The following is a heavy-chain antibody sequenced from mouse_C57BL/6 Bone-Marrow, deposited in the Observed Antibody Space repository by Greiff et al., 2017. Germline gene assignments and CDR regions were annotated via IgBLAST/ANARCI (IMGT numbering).Heavy chain of an antibody. CDR1: GYTFTSYW. D-gene: IGHD1-1*01. Sequence: EVQLQQSGTVLARPGASVKMSCKTSGYTFTSYWMHWVKQRPGQGLEWLGAIYPGNSDTSYNPKFKGKDKLTAVTSASIAYMVHSSLTNEDSAVYDCTRRGNYYGRPAWFAYWGQGTLVTVSA. V-gene: IGHV1-5*01. CDR3: TRRGNYYGRPAWFAY. CDR2: IYPGNSDT. J-gene: IGHJ3*01.